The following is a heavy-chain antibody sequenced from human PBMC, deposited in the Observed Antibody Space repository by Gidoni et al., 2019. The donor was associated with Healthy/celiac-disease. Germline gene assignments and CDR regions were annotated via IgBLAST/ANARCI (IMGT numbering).Heavy chain of an antibody. CDR2: IYYSGST. J-gene: IGHJ4*02. CDR3: ARDMRGSWVFDY. D-gene: IGHD1-26*01. CDR1: GGSVSSGSYY. V-gene: IGHV4-61*01. Sequence: QVQLQESGPGLVKPSETLSLTCTVTGGSVSSGSYYWRWIRQPPGKGLEWIGYIYYSGSTNYNPPLKSRVTISVDTSKNQFSLKLSSVTAADTAVYYCARDMRGSWVFDYWGQGTLVTVSA.